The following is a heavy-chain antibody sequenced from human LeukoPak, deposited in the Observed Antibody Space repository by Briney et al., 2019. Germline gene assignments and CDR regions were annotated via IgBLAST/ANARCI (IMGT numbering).Heavy chain of an antibody. CDR1: GFTFSSYW. CDR3: ARGGGLDV. Sequence: GGSLRLSCAASGFTFSSYWMSWARQAPGKGLEWVASTNHNGNVNYYVDSVRGRFTISRDNAKNSLYLQMSNLRAEDTAVYFCARGGGLDVWGQGATVTVSS. V-gene: IGHV3-7*03. J-gene: IGHJ6*02. CDR2: TNHNGNVN. D-gene: IGHD3-16*01.